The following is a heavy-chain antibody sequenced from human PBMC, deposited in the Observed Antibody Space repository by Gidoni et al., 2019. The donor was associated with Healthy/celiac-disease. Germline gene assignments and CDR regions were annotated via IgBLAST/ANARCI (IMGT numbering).Heavy chain of an antibody. J-gene: IGHJ6*03. V-gene: IGHV4-34*01. Sequence: QVQLQQWGAGLLKPSETLSPACAVYGGSFSGYYGSWLRQTPGKGLEWIGEINHSGSTNYNPSLKSRVTISVDTSKNQFSLKLSSVTAADTAVYYCARVVGATGSYYYYYYMDVWGKGTTVTVSS. CDR2: INHSGST. CDR3: ARVVGATGSYYYYYYMDV. CDR1: GGSFSGYY. D-gene: IGHD1-26*01.